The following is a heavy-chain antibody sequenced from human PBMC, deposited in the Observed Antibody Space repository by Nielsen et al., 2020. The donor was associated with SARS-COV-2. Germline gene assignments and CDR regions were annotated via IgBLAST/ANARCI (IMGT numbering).Heavy chain of an antibody. J-gene: IGHJ4*02. CDR1: GFTISRYG. Sequence: GGSLRLSCEASGFTISRYGMHWVRQAPGKGLEWLTIISYDGNTHYADSVKGRFTISRDNSKDTLYLHVDSLRLEDTAVYFCARETMDYTSSFVDYWGQGTLVTVSP. CDR2: ISYDGNT. V-gene: IGHV3-30*03. CDR3: ARETMDYTSSFVDY. D-gene: IGHD4/OR15-4a*01.